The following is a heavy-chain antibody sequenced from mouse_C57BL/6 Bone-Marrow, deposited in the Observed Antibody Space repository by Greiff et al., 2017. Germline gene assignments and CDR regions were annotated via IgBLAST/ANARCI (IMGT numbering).Heavy chain of an antibody. Sequence: LVESGGGLVQPGGSLKLSCAASGFTFSDYGMAWVRQAPRKGPEWVAFISNLAYSIYYADTVTGRFTISRENAKNTLYLEMSSLRSEDTAMYYCARYDYDGYAMDYWGQGTSVTVSS. CDR1: GFTFSDYG. D-gene: IGHD2-4*01. CDR3: ARYDYDGYAMDY. CDR2: ISNLAYSI. V-gene: IGHV5-15*01. J-gene: IGHJ4*01.